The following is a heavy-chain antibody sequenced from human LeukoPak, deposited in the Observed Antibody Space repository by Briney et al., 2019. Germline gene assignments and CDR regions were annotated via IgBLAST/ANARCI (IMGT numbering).Heavy chain of an antibody. V-gene: IGHV3-11*01. CDR3: ARESSAGATGDYSDY. CDR2: ISGSGITI. J-gene: IGHJ4*02. D-gene: IGHD1-26*01. Sequence: GGSLRLSCAASGFSSNDYYMTWVRQAPGKGLEWVSHISGSGITIYYADSVKGRFTISRDNAKKLLYLHMSSLRVEDTAFYFCARESSAGATGDYSDYWGQGALVTVSS. CDR1: GFSSNDYY.